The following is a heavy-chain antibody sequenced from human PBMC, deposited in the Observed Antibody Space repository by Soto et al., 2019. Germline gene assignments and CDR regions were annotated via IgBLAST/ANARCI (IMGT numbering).Heavy chain of an antibody. CDR1: GYTFTRNY. CDR2: IHPTGDNK. D-gene: IGHD2-8*02. J-gene: IGHJ5*02. Sequence: QVQLLQSGAEVKEPGASVKISCQTSGYTFTRNYVHWGRQAPGQGLEWLAVIHPTGDNKVYAQKLQGRPTPTTATSTNTRYMELSRLRSDDTAVYYCARDFSATYNETSYWWFDPWGQGTLVTVSS. V-gene: IGHV1-46*03. CDR3: ARDFSATYNETSYWWFDP.